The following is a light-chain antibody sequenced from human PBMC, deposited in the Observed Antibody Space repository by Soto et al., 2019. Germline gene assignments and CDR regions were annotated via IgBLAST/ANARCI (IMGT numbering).Light chain of an antibody. J-gene: IGKJ1*01. Sequence: EIVMTQSPATLSVSPGERATLSCRASQSVSSSYLAWYQQNAGQAPRLLIYGASSRATGIPDRFSGSGSGTDVTLTISRLEPEDFAVYYCQHYGSSWTFGQGTKVDIK. CDR2: GAS. CDR1: QSVSSSY. V-gene: IGKV3-20*01. CDR3: QHYGSSWT.